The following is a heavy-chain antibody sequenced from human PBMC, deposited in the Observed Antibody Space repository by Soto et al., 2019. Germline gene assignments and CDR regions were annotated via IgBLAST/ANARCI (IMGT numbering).Heavy chain of an antibody. CDR2: VYWDDDR. D-gene: IGHD2-2*01. V-gene: IGHV2-5*02. Sequence: QITLKESGPTLVEPTQTLTLTCTFSGFSFTTTGVGVGWIRQPPGKALEWLALVYWDDDRRYIPSLRSRLTVTKDTSKNQVFLTMTNLDPVDTATYYCVHTPGGYCSSVSCYLDHWGQGTLVTVSS. J-gene: IGHJ4*02. CDR1: GFSFTTTGVG. CDR3: VHTPGGYCSSVSCYLDH.